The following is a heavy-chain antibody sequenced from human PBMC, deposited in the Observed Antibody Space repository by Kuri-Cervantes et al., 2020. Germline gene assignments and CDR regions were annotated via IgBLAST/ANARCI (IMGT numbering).Heavy chain of an antibody. D-gene: IGHD1-1*01. Sequence: ASVKVSCKASGGTFSTYAISWVRQAPGQGLEWMGWISAYNGNTNYAQKLQGRVTMTTDTSTSTAYMELRSLRSDDTAVYYCARGEVSGTSDYWGQGTLVTVSS. J-gene: IGHJ4*02. CDR3: ARGEVSGTSDY. V-gene: IGHV1-18*01. CDR1: GGTFSTYA. CDR2: ISAYNGNT.